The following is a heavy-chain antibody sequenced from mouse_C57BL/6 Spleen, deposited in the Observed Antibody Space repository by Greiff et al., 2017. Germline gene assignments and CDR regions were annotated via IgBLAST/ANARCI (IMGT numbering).Heavy chain of an antibody. J-gene: IGHJ3*01. D-gene: IGHD1-1*01. CDR3: AREDYYGRGGFAY. CDR2: INPNNGGT. CDR1: GYTFTDYN. Sequence: VQLQQSGPELVKPGASVKMSCKASGYTFTDYNMHWVKQSHGKSLEWIGYINPNNGGTSYNQKFKGKATLTVNKSSSTAYMELRSLTSEDSAVYYCAREDYYGRGGFAYWGQGTLVTVSA. V-gene: IGHV1-22*01.